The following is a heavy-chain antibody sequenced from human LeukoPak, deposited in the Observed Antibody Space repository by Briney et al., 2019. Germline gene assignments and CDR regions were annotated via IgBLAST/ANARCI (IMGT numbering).Heavy chain of an antibody. Sequence: GGSLRLSCAASGFTFSSYAMNWVRQAPEKGLEWVSYISSNGYTIYYADSVKGRFTISRDNAKNSLYLQMNSLRAEDTAVYYCARGDSGSYLVLWGQGTLVTVSS. CDR1: GFTFSSYA. V-gene: IGHV3-48*01. J-gene: IGHJ4*02. CDR2: ISSNGYTI. CDR3: ARGDSGSYLVL. D-gene: IGHD1-26*01.